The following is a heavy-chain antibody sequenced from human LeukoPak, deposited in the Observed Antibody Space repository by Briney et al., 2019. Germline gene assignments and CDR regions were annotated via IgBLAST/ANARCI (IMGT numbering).Heavy chain of an antibody. CDR2: IYTSGST. V-gene: IGHV4-61*02. J-gene: IGHJ4*02. D-gene: IGHD3/OR15-3a*01. CDR1: GGSISSGSYY. Sequence: PSQTLSLTCTVSGGSISSGSYYWSWIRQPAGKGLEWIGRIYTSGSTNYNPSLKSRATISVDTSKNQFSLKLRSVTAADTAVYYCARQTGSGLFILPGGQGTLVTVSS. CDR3: ARQTGSGLFILP.